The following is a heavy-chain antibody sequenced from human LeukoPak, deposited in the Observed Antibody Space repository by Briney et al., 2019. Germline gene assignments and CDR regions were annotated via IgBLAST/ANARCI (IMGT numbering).Heavy chain of an antibody. Sequence: SQTLSLTCAISGDSVSSNTAAWNWIRQSPSRGLKWLGRTYYLSKWYDDYAVSVKSRITINPDTSKNQFSLQLNSVTPEDTAVYYCARDPGYSSGWYMYYFDYWGQGTLVTVSS. CDR2: TYYLSKWYD. CDR1: GDSVSSNTAA. J-gene: IGHJ4*02. D-gene: IGHD6-19*01. CDR3: ARDPGYSSGWYMYYFDY. V-gene: IGHV6-1*01.